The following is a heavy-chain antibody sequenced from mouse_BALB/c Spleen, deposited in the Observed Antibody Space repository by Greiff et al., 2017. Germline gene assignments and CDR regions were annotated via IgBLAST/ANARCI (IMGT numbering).Heavy chain of an antibody. V-gene: IGHV3-6*02. D-gene: IGHD2-3*01. Sequence: ESGPGLVKPSQSLSLTCSVTGYSITSGYYWNWIRQFPGNKLEWMGYISYDGSNNYNPSLKNRISITRDTSKNQFFLKLNSVTTEDTATYYCARNMDYDGYYGFAYWGQGTLVTVSA. J-gene: IGHJ3*01. CDR1: GYSITSGYY. CDR3: ARNMDYDGYYGFAY. CDR2: ISYDGSN.